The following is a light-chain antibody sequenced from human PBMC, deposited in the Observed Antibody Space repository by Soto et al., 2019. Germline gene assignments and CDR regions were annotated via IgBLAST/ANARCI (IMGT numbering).Light chain of an antibody. V-gene: IGKV3-11*01. Sequence: EIVLTQSPATLSLSPGERATLSCRASQSVSSYLAWYQQKPGQAPRLLIYDASNRATGIPARFSGSGSGTAFTLTISSLKPEDFAVYYCQQRSNWPPTFRQGTKLEIK. CDR3: QQRSNWPPT. CDR1: QSVSSY. CDR2: DAS. J-gene: IGKJ2*01.